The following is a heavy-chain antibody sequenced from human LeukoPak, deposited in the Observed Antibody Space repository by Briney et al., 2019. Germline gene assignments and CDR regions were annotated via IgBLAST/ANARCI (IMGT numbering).Heavy chain of an antibody. CDR2: IYHSGST. Sequence: SETLSLTCAVSGYSISSGYYWGWIRQPPGKGLEWIGSIYHSGSTYYNPSLKSRVTISVDTSKNQFSLKLSSVTAADTAVYYCARPNNYYDSSGYPEGWFDPWGQGTLVTVSS. V-gene: IGHV4-38-2*01. D-gene: IGHD3-22*01. CDR3: ARPNNYYDSSGYPEGWFDP. J-gene: IGHJ5*02. CDR1: GYSISSGYY.